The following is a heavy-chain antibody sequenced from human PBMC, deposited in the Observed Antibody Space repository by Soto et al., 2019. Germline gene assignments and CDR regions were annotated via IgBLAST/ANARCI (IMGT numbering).Heavy chain of an antibody. CDR1: GGTFSSYA. D-gene: IGHD3-16*01. CDR2: IIPIFGTA. Sequence: WASVKVSCKASGGTFSSYAISWVRQAPGQGLEWMGGIIPIFGTANYAQKFQGRATITADESTSTAYMELSSLRSEDTAVYYCARRNRGGWYYFDYWGQGTLVTVSS. J-gene: IGHJ4*02. CDR3: ARRNRGGWYYFDY. V-gene: IGHV1-69*13.